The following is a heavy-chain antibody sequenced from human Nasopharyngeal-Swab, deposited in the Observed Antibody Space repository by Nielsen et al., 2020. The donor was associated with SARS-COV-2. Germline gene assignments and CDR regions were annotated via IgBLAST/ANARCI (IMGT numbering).Heavy chain of an antibody. V-gene: IGHV3-21*01. Sequence: GESLKISCEASGFTFSSYSMNWVRQAPGKGLEWVSSISSSSSYIYYADSVKGRFTISRDNAKNSLYLQMNSLRAEDTAVYYCARGQYCSSTSCYARGYYYYYGMDVWGQGTTVTVSS. CDR3: ARGQYCSSTSCYARGYYYYYGMDV. D-gene: IGHD2-2*01. CDR1: GFTFSSYS. CDR2: ISSSSSYI. J-gene: IGHJ6*02.